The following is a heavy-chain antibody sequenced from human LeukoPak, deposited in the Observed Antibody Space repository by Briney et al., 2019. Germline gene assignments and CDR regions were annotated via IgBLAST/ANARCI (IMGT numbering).Heavy chain of an antibody. Sequence: SETLSLTCTVSGGSVSSGSYYWTWIRQPPGKGLEWIGYIYYSGSSNYNPSLKSRVTISVDTSKNQFSLKLSSVTASDTAVYYCARQLYSSGWYAFDYWGQGTLVTVSS. D-gene: IGHD6-19*01. V-gene: IGHV4-61*01. CDR2: IYYSGSS. CDR1: GGSVSSGSYY. CDR3: ARQLYSSGWYAFDY. J-gene: IGHJ4*02.